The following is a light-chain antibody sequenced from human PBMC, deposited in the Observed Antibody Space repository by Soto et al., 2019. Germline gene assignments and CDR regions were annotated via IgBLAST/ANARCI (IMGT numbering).Light chain of an antibody. V-gene: IGKV3-15*01. CDR3: QHYNNWLGT. J-gene: IGKJ4*01. CDR1: QTIDNT. Sequence: EIVMTQSPATLSLSPWEIATLSCRASQTIDNTLAWYQRKPGQAPRLLIYDASTRATGVPARFSGSGSGTDFTLTISSLQSEDFAVYYCQHYNNWLGTFGGGTKVDIK. CDR2: DAS.